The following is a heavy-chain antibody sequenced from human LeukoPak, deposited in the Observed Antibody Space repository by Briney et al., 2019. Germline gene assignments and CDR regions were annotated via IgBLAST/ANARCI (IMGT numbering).Heavy chain of an antibody. D-gene: IGHD2/OR15-2a*01. J-gene: IGHJ4*02. V-gene: IGHV3-23*01. Sequence: GGSLRLSCAASGFTFITYAMHWVRQAPGKGLEWVSRINNRSGSTYYADSVKGRFTISRDTSQNTLSLQKRSRRDEDTARYYLAKWGGFYGNAAWGDYWGQGTRVAVSS. CDR3: AKWGGFYGNAAWGDY. CDR2: INNRSGST. CDR1: GFTFITYA.